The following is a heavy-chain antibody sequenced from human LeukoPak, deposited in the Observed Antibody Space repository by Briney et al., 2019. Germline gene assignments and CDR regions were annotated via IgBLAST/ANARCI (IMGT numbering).Heavy chain of an antibody. D-gene: IGHD6-13*01. Sequence: SQTLSLTCTVSGGSISSGGYYWSWIRQHPGKGLEWIGYIYYSGSTYYNPSLKSRVTISVDTSKNQFSLKLSSVTAADTAVYYCARADSSSWYVGYYFDYWGQGTLVTVSS. CDR1: GGSISSGGYY. CDR3: ARADSSSWYVGYYFDY. J-gene: IGHJ4*02. CDR2: IYYSGST. V-gene: IGHV4-31*03.